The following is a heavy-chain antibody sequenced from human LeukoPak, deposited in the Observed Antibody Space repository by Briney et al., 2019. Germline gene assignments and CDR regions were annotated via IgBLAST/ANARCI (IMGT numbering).Heavy chain of an antibody. CDR3: ARETSDSGGDY. V-gene: IGHV3-48*03. J-gene: IGHJ4*02. CDR1: GFTFSSYE. D-gene: IGHD3-22*01. CDR2: ISSSGSTI. Sequence: GGSLRLSCAASGFTFSSYEMNWVRQAPGKGLEWVSYISSSGSTIYYADSVKGRFTISRDNAKNSLYLQMNSLRAEDTALYYCARETSDSGGDYWGQGTLVTVSS.